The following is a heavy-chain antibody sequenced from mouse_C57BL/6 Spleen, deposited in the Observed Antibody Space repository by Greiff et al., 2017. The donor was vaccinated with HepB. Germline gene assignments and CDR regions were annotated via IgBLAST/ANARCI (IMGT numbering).Heavy chain of an antibody. CDR3: ARWGDYYGSRPHFDY. V-gene: IGHV14-3*01. CDR1: GFNIKNTY. D-gene: IGHD1-1*01. Sequence: EVKLVESVAELVRPGASVKLSCTASGFNIKNTYMHWVKQRPEQGLEWIGRIDPANGNTKYAPKFQGKATITADTSSNTAYLQLSSLTSEDTAIYYCARWGDYYGSRPHFDYWGQGTTLTVSS. CDR2: IDPANGNT. J-gene: IGHJ2*01.